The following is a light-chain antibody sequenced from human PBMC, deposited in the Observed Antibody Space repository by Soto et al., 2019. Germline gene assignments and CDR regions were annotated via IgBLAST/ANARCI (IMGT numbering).Light chain of an antibody. CDR1: SSDVGAYNR. Sequence: QSVLTQPASVSGSPGQSITISCTGTSSDVGAYNRVSWYQQYPGQAPKVIIYEVSNRPSGVSYRFAGSKSGNTAYLTISGLQAEDEADYYCNAFTTTSTYVFGTGTKVTVL. V-gene: IGLV2-14*01. CDR3: NAFTTTSTYV. J-gene: IGLJ1*01. CDR2: EVS.